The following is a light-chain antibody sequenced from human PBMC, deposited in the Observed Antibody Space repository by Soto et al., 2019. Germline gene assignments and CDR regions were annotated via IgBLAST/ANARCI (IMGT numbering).Light chain of an antibody. V-gene: IGKV1-5*03. CDR1: QSISSW. Sequence: IHMTHSPSTLSGSVLYRVTITFLARQSISSWLAWYQQKPGKAPKLLIYKASNLDSGVPSRFSGGGSGTDFTLTISRLEPEDFAVYYCQQFSSYPLTFGGGTKVDIK. CDR2: KAS. CDR3: QQFSSYPLT. J-gene: IGKJ4*01.